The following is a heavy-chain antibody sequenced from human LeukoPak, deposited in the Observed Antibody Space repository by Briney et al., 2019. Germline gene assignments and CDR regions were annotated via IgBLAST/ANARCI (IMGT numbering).Heavy chain of an antibody. CDR1: GYSFIDYY. D-gene: IGHD5-18*01. CDR2: INPSSGVT. CDR3: AREDTYGEYRPFDF. J-gene: IGHJ4*02. V-gene: IGHV1-2*02. Sequence: ASVKVSCKTSGYSFIDYYIHWVRQAPGQGLEWMGWINPSSGVTKFSQELQDRVTLTRDTSLSTAYMELNSLTFDDTAIYYCAREDTYGEYRPFDFWGQGAPVTVSS.